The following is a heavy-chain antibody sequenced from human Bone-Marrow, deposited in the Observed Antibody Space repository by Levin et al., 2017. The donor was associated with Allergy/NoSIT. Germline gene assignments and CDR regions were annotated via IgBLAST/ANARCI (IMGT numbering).Heavy chain of an antibody. CDR2: ISGYNGNT. CDR1: GFNFNIYG. D-gene: IGHD3-22*01. Sequence: GESLKISCKASGFNFNIYGIIWVRQAPGQGLEWMGWISGYNGNTDYAQKIQGRVSMTTDTSTSTAYMELRNLISDDTAVYYCARVSYFDSSGYYYPWGQGTLVTVSS. V-gene: IGHV1-18*01. CDR3: ARVSYFDSSGYYYP. J-gene: IGHJ5*02.